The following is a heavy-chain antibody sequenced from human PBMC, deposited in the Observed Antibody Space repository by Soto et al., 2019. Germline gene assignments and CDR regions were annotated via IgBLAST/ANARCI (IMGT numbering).Heavy chain of an antibody. CDR2: IYWNDFK. CDR3: AHRPLHFRPYDY. CDR1: GFSVKTSGVG. Sequence: SGPTLVNPTQTLTLTCTCSGFSVKTSGVGVGWIRQPPGKTLEWLALIYWNDFKRYTPSLESRLTITKDTSKNQVVLTVTNVDPADTATYYCAHRPLHFRPYDYWGQGTLVTVSS. V-gene: IGHV2-5*01. J-gene: IGHJ4*02.